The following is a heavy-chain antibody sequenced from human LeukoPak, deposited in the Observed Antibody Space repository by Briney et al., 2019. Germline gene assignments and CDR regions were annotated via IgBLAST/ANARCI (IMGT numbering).Heavy chain of an antibody. CDR1: GFSFNNNW. CDR2: INPDGSVT. D-gene: IGHD2-8*02. V-gene: IGHV3-74*01. Sequence: AGALRLSCAASGFSFNNNWMNWVRQAPVKLQMWVSRINPDGSVTTYADSVKGRFTISRDNAKNTVFLQMNRLRAEDTAVYYCVRGLLGIGDYWGQGTLVTVSS. J-gene: IGHJ4*02. CDR3: VRGLLGIGDY.